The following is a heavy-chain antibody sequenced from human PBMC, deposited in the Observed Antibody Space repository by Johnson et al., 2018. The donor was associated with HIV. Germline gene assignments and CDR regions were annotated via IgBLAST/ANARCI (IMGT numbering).Heavy chain of an antibody. CDR1: GFTFDDYA. V-gene: IGHV3-9*01. J-gene: IGHJ3*01. CDR3: AKDQWSSSWTNDAFDF. Sequence: VQLVESGGGLVQPGRSLRLSCAASGFTFDDYAMHWVRQAPGKGLEWVSGISWNSGSIGYADSVKGRFTISRDNSKNTLYLQMNSLRAEDTAVYYCAKDQWSSSWTNDAFDFWGQGTMVTVSS. CDR2: ISWNSGSI. D-gene: IGHD6-13*01.